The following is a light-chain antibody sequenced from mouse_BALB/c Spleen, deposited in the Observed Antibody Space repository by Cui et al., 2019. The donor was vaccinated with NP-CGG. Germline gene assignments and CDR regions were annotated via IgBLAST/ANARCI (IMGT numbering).Light chain of an antibody. J-gene: IGLJ1*01. V-gene: IGLV1*01. CDR3: ALWYSNHWV. CDR2: GTN. Sequence: AVVNQEPALTTSPGETVTLTCRSSTGTITNSNYANWVQEKPDHLFTGLIGGTNNRAPGVPARFSGSLIGDKAALTITGAQTEDEAIYFCALWYSNHWVFGGGTKLIVL. CDR1: TGTITNSNY.